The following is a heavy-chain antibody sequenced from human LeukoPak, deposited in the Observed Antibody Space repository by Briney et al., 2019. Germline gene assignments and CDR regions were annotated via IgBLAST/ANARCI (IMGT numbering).Heavy chain of an antibody. J-gene: IGHJ4*02. D-gene: IGHD3-22*01. CDR2: IYTSGST. CDR3: ARDSRYYYDSSGYLLLDY. V-gene: IGHV4-4*07. Sequence: SETLSLTCTVSGGSISSYYWSWTRQPAGKGLEWIGRIYTSGSTNYNPSLKSRVTMSVDTSKNQFSLKLSSVTAADTAVYYCARDSRYYYDSSGYLLLDYWGQGTLVTVSS. CDR1: GGSISSYY.